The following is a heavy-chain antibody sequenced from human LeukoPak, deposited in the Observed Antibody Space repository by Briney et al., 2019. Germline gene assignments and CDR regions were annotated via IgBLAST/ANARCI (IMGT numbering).Heavy chain of an antibody. CDR3: ARYHYGSNYFDY. J-gene: IGHJ4*02. D-gene: IGHD3-10*01. CDR1: GFTFSSYS. Sequence: GGSLGLSCAASGFTFSSYSMNWVRQAPGKGLEWVSYISSSSSTINYADSVKGRFTISRDNAKNSLYLQMNSLRAEDTAVYYCARYHYGSNYFDYWGQGTLVTVSS. V-gene: IGHV3-48*01. CDR2: ISSSSSTI.